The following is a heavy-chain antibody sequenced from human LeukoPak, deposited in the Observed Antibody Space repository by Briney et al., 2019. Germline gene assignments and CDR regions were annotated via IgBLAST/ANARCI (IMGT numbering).Heavy chain of an antibody. J-gene: IGHJ4*02. CDR1: GYTFTGYY. CDR2: INPNSGGT. D-gene: IGHD1-26*01. V-gene: IGHV1-2*02. CDR3: ARVNSGSEPSFDY. Sequence: GASVKVSCKASGYTFTGYYMHWVRQAPGQGLEWMGWINPNSGGTNYAQKFQGRVTMTRDTSISTAYMELSRLRSDDTAVYYCARVNSGSEPSFDYWGQGTLVTVSS.